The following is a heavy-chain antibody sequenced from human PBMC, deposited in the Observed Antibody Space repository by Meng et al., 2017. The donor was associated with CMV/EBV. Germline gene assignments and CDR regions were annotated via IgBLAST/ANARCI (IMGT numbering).Heavy chain of an antibody. CDR1: GVTFSSYA. J-gene: IGHJ3*02. V-gene: IGHV3-30-3*01. CDR2: ISYDGSNK. D-gene: IGHD6-6*01. Sequence: CAASGVTFSSYAMHGVRQAPGKGLEWVAVISYDGSNKYYADSVKGRFTISRDNSKNTLYLQMNSLRAEDTAVYYCARTIAARGAFDIWGQGTMVTVSS. CDR3: ARTIAARGAFDI.